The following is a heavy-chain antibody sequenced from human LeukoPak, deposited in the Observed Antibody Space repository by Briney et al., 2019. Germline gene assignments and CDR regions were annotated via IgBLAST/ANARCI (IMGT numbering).Heavy chain of an antibody. D-gene: IGHD3-3*01. CDR1: GGSISSYY. Sequence: SETLSLTCTVSGGSISSYYWSWIRQPPGKGLEWIGYIYYSGSTNYNPSLKSRVTISVDTSKNQFSLKLSSVTAADTAVYYCARFGRITIFGVVIPSHFDYWGQGTLVTVSS. CDR2: IYYSGST. J-gene: IGHJ4*02. V-gene: IGHV4-59*01. CDR3: ARFGRITIFGVVIPSHFDY.